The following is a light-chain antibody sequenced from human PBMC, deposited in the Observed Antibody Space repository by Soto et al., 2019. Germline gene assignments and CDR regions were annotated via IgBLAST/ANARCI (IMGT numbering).Light chain of an antibody. CDR2: KAS. V-gene: IGKV1-5*03. J-gene: IGKJ1*01. CDR1: QSISNW. Sequence: DIQMTQSPSTLSASVGDRVTITCRASQSISNWLAWYQQKPGKAPKLLIYKASTLESGVPSRFSGSGSGTEFTLTISSLQPDDFAVYYCQQYNNWPGTFGQGTKVEIK. CDR3: QQYNNWPGT.